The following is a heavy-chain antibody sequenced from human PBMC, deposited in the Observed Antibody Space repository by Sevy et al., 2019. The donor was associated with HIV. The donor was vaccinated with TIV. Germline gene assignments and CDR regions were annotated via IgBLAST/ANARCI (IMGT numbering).Heavy chain of an antibody. Sequence: ASVKVSCKASGYTFTSYDINWVRQATGQGLEWMGWMNPKSGNTGYAQKFQGRVTMTRDTSISTAYMELSSLRSEDTAVYYCARGDGERFLEWVLYDYGMDVWGQGTTVTVSS. CDR3: ARGDGERFLEWVLYDYGMDV. J-gene: IGHJ6*02. V-gene: IGHV1-8*01. CDR1: GYTFTSYD. D-gene: IGHD3-3*01. CDR2: MNPKSGNT.